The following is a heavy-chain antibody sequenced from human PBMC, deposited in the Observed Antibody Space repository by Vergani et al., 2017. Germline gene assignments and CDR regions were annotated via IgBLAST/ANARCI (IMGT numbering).Heavy chain of an antibody. D-gene: IGHD6-6*01. CDR2: IYTSEST. CDR3: AREYSSSVGFLAY. V-gene: IGHV4-4*07. CDR1: GGSISPYY. Sequence: QVRLQESGPGLVKPSETLSLTCIVSGGSISPYYWSWIRQPAGKGLEWIGRIYTSESTNYNPSLKRRVTLSVDTSKNQFSLKLSSVTAADTAVYYCAREYSSSVGFLAYWGQGTLVTGSS. J-gene: IGHJ4*01.